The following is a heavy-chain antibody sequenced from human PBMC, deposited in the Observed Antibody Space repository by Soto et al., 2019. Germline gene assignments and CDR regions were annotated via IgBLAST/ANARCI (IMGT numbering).Heavy chain of an antibody. V-gene: IGHV5-51*01. Sequence: PGESLKISCKGSGYSFTSYWIGWVRHMPGKGLQWMGIIYPSDSDTKYSPSFQGQVTISADKSISTAYLQWSGLKASDTAIYYCARLSKDATFWDYFDYWGQGTMVTVYS. J-gene: IGHJ4*02. CDR2: IYPSDSDT. CDR1: GYSFTSYW. D-gene: IGHD2-15*01. CDR3: ARLSKDATFWDYFDY.